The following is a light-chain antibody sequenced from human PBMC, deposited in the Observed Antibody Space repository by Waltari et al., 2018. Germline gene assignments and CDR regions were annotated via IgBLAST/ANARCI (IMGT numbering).Light chain of an antibody. CDR2: DAS. Sequence: DIQMTQSPSSLSASVGDKVTNTCRASQGISSWLAWYQQKPGKAPELLIYDASSLQSGVPSRFSGSGSGAYYTLTISSLQPEDFATYYCQQGNNTPRTFGQGTKVEIK. V-gene: IGKV1-12*01. CDR1: QGISSW. CDR3: QQGNNTPRT. J-gene: IGKJ1*01.